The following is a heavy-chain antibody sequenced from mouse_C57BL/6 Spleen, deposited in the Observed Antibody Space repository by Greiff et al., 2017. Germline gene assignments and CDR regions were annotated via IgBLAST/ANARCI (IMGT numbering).Heavy chain of an antibody. D-gene: IGHD2-5*01. Sequence: VQLQQSGAELVRPGTSVKVSCKASGYAFTNYLIEWVKQRPGQGLEWIGVINPGSGGTNYNEKFKGKATLTADKSSSTAYMQLSSLTSEDSAVYVCARCSNSWYFDVWGTGTTVTVSS. CDR1: GYAFTNYL. CDR2: INPGSGGT. J-gene: IGHJ1*03. CDR3: ARCSNSWYFDV. V-gene: IGHV1-54*01.